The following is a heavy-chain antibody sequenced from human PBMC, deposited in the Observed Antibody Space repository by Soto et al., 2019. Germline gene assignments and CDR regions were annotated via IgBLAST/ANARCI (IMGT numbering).Heavy chain of an antibody. J-gene: IGHJ6*02. D-gene: IGHD4-17*01. V-gene: IGHV1-69*06. Sequence: QVQLVQSGAEVKKPGSSVKVSCKASGGTFSSYAISWVRQAPGQGLEWMGGIIPIFGTANYAQKFQGRVTITDDKSTSTAYMELSRLRSEDTAVYYCARERDYGDYQSYSYYYGMEVWGQGTTVTVSS. CDR1: GGTFSSYA. CDR3: ARERDYGDYQSYSYYYGMEV. CDR2: IIPIFGTA.